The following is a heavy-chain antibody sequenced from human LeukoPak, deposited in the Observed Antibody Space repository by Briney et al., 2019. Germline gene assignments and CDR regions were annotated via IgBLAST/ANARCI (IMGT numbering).Heavy chain of an antibody. V-gene: IGHV4-59*12. Sequence: SETLSLTCTVSGGSISSYYWSWIRQPPGKGLEWIGYIYYSGSTNYNPSLKSRVTISVDTSKNQFSLKLSSVTAADTAVYYCARADSGSYYVDYWGQGTLVTVSS. D-gene: IGHD1-26*01. J-gene: IGHJ4*02. CDR3: ARADSGSYYVDY. CDR1: GGSISSYY. CDR2: IYYSGST.